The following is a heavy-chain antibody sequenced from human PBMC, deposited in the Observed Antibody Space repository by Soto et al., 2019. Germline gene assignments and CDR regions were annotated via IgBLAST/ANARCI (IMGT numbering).Heavy chain of an antibody. D-gene: IGHD6-19*01. J-gene: IGHJ5*02. CDR3: AKALSGWDEKWWFDP. V-gene: IGHV3-30*18. CDR2: ISYDGSNK. CDR1: GFTFSSYG. Sequence: GGSLRLSCAASGFTFSSYGMHWVRQAPGKGLEWVAVISYDGSNKYYADSVKGRFTISRDNSKNTLYLQMNSLRAEDTAVYYCAKALSGWDEKWWFDPWGQGTLVTVSS.